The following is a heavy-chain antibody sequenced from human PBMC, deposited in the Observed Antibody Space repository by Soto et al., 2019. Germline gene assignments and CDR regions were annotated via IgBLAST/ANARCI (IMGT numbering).Heavy chain of an antibody. CDR2: IFSNDEE. J-gene: IGHJ4*02. V-gene: IGHV2-26*01. CDR3: ARLNMSAADFDF. D-gene: IGHD6-25*01. CDR1: GFSLSNARMG. Sequence: ESGPTLVNPTETLTLTCTVSGFSLSNARMGVSWIRQPPEKALEWLAHIFSNDEESYSTSLKNRLTISKDTSKSQVVLTMTNLDPVDTATYYCARLNMSAADFDFWGQGTLVTVSS.